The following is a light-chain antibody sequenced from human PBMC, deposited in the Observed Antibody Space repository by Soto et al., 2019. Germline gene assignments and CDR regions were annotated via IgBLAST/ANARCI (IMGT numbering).Light chain of an antibody. J-gene: IGKJ1*01. Sequence: MQMTQSPSTLSASVSDRFTITCRASHNIERWMAWYQQKPGKAPSLLIFDASTLHRGVPSRFSGSGSGTDFTLTISSLQPDDFATYYCQQFAISTTFGQGTKVDIK. CDR1: HNIERW. CDR2: DAS. V-gene: IGKV1-5*01. CDR3: QQFAISTT.